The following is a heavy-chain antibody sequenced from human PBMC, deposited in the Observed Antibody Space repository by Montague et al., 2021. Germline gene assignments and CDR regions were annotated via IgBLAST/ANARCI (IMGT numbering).Heavy chain of an antibody. V-gene: IGHV4-39*01. CDR1: GASINSSPYY. Sequence: SETLSLTCTVSGASINSSPYYWGWIRQPPGKGLEWIGSIHYSANSYYNPSLKSRLSISVDTTKNQFSLRLKSVTAADTAVYHCARVDCDGDCYTFDPWGQGTLVTVSP. CDR2: IHYSANS. CDR3: ARVDCDGDCYTFDP. J-gene: IGHJ5*02. D-gene: IGHD2-21*02.